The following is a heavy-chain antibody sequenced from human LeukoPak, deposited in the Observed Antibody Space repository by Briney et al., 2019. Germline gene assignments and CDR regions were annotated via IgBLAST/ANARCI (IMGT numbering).Heavy chain of an antibody. CDR1: RGTFSSYA. J-gene: IGHJ4*02. CDR2: IIPILGIA. D-gene: IGHD3-9*01. CDR3: ASSNYDILTGSENYYFDY. V-gene: IGHV1-69*04. Sequence: RASVKVSCKASRGTFSSYAISWVRQAPGQGLEWMGRIIPILGIANYAQKFQGRVTITADKSTSTAYMELSSLRSEDTAVYYCASSNYDILTGSENYYFDYWGQGTLVTVSS.